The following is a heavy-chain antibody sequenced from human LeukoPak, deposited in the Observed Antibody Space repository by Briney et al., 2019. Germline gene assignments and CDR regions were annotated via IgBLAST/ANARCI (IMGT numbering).Heavy chain of an antibody. Sequence: GRSLRLACAASGFTFSDYYIHWVRQAPGKGLEWVALIWFDGSTRFHADSVKGRFTISRDNSKSTVYLQMDSLRAEDTAEYYCAREQPGSSFDYWGQGTLVTVSS. CDR1: GFTFSDYY. V-gene: IGHV3-33*01. CDR3: AREQPGSSFDY. D-gene: IGHD6-13*01. J-gene: IGHJ4*02. CDR2: IWFDGSTR.